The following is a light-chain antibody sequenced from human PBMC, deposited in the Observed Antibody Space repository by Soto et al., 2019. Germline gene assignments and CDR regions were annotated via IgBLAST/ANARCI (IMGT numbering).Light chain of an antibody. CDR3: QQYNNWPRT. Sequence: EIVMTPSPATLSVSPGETASLSRRASQSVSSYLAWYQQKPGQAPRLLIYDASNRATGIPARFSGSGSGTEFTLTISSLQSEDFAVYSCQQYNNWPRTFGQGTKVDIK. CDR2: DAS. J-gene: IGKJ1*01. V-gene: IGKV3D-15*01. CDR1: QSVSSY.